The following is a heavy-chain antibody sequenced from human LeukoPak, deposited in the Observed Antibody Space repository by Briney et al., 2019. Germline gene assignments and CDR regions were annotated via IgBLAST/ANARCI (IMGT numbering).Heavy chain of an antibody. CDR2: IKPNEGEK. V-gene: IGHV3-7*01. CDR3: VRYYTRNSWYFDL. CDR1: GFTFGDYV. D-gene: IGHD3-10*01. J-gene: IGHJ2*01. Sequence: GGSLRLSCTASGFTFGDYVMSWVRQAPGKGLEWVANIKPNEGEKFYVDSVKGRFTVSRDNAKNSLYLQMNSLRVEDTAVYYCVRYYTRNSWYFDLWGRGTLVTVSS.